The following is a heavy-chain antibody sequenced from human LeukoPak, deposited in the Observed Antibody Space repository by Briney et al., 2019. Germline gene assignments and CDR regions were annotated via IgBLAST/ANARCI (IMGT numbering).Heavy chain of an antibody. CDR1: GFTFSSYA. J-gene: IGHJ4*02. Sequence: GGSLRLSCAASGFTFSSYAMHWVRQAPGKGLEWVAVISYDGSNKYYADSVKGRFTISRDNSKNTLYLQMNSLRAEDTPVYYCARLVVVTAISFDYWGQGTLVTVSS. D-gene: IGHD2-21*02. CDR3: ARLVVVTAISFDY. CDR2: ISYDGSNK. V-gene: IGHV3-30*01.